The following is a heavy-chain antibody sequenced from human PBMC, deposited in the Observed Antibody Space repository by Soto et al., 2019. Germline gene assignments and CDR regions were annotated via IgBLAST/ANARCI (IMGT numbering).Heavy chain of an antibody. J-gene: IGHJ6*02. CDR1: GFTFSSYG. Sequence: QVQLVESGGGVVQPGRSLRLSCAASGFTFSSYGIPWVRQAPGKGLEWVPLISYDGTDKYYADSVKGRFTISRDNSKNTLYLQMSSLGPEDTAVYYCVKERYAQLWLEDYGMDVWGQGTTVTV. V-gene: IGHV3-30*18. CDR3: VKERYAQLWLEDYGMDV. D-gene: IGHD5-18*01. CDR2: ISYDGTDK.